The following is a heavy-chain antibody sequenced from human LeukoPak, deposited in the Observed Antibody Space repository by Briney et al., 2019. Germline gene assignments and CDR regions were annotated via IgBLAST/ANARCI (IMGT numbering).Heavy chain of an antibody. J-gene: IGHJ5*02. D-gene: IGHD6-19*01. V-gene: IGHV3-23*01. CDR3: AKDLSRAVAADWFDP. CDR2: ISDSGGST. CDR1: GFTFSNYD. Sequence: GGSLRLSCAASGFTFSNYDMSWVRQAPGKGLEWVSSISDSGGSTYYADSVKGRFTISRDNSKNTLYLQMTNLRAADTAVYYCAKDLSRAVAADWFDPWDQVSLVTFSS.